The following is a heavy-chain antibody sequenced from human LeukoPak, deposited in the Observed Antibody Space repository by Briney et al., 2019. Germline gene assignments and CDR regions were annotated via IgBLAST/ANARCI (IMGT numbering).Heavy chain of an antibody. CDR3: ARRLLDPSGYFDY. D-gene: IGHD3/OR15-3a*01. Sequence: PSQTLSLTCTVSGGSISSYYWSWIRQPPGKGLEWIGYIYYSGSTNYNPSLKSRVTISVDTSKNQFSLKLSSVTAADTAVYYCARRLLDPSGYFDYWGQGTLVTVSS. CDR1: GGSISSYY. CDR2: IYYSGST. V-gene: IGHV4-59*08. J-gene: IGHJ4*02.